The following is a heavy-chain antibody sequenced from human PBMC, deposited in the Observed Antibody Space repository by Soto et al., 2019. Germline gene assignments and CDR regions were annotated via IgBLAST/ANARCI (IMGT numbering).Heavy chain of an antibody. CDR1: GGSIDDINSY. Sequence: QVQLQESGPGLVMPSQTLSLTCAVSGGSIDDINSYWTWIRQSPGRSPEWIGYIHNTGNTFYSPSLNRRLAISIDRAKSQFSLKLRAVTAADTAFYYCASSTYGEGYPNFVADWRQGTLVTVDS. J-gene: IGHJ4*02. CDR2: IHNTGNT. CDR3: ASSTYGEGYPNFVAD. D-gene: IGHD3-16*02. V-gene: IGHV4-30-4*01.